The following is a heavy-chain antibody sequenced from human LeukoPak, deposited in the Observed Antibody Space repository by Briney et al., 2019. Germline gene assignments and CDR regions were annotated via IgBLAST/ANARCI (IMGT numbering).Heavy chain of an antibody. Sequence: SETLSLTCTVSGGSISTYYWSWIRQPPGKGLEWIGYIYYTGSTNYNPSLKSRVTISVDKSKNQFSLKLSSVTAEDTAVYYCAKLQGHPDYGDFDYFDYWGQGTLVTVSS. D-gene: IGHD4-17*01. CDR2: IYYTGST. V-gene: IGHV4-59*12. J-gene: IGHJ4*02. CDR1: GGSISTYY. CDR3: AKLQGHPDYGDFDYFDY.